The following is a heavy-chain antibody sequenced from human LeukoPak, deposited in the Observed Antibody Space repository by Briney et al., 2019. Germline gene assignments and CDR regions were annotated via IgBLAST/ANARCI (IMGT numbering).Heavy chain of an antibody. J-gene: IGHJ4*02. Sequence: PSETLSLTCTVSGGSISSYYWTWIRQPPGKGLEWIGYIYFSGSTNYNPSLKSRVTISVDTSKNQFSLKLSSVTAADTAVYYCARVRDSSSWFSYYFDYWGQGTLVTVSS. D-gene: IGHD6-13*01. CDR1: GGSISSYY. CDR3: ARVRDSSSWFSYYFDY. V-gene: IGHV4-59*01. CDR2: IYFSGST.